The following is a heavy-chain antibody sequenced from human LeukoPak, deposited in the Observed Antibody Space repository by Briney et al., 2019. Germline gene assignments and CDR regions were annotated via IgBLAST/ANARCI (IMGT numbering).Heavy chain of an antibody. D-gene: IGHD5-12*01. V-gene: IGHV4-34*01. CDR3: ARDSSGYSGYVFDP. J-gene: IGHJ5*02. Sequence: SETLSLTCAVYGGSFSGYYWSWIRQPPGKGLEWIGEINHSGSTNYNPSLKSRVTISVDTSKNQFSLKLSSVTAADTAVYYCARDSSGYSGYVFDPWGQGTLVTVSS. CDR1: GGSFSGYY. CDR2: INHSGST.